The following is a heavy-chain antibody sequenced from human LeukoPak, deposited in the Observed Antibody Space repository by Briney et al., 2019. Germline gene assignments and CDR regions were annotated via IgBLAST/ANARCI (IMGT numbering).Heavy chain of an antibody. CDR3: ARGEIINYFDY. Sequence: GGSLRISCAASGFTVSSNYMSWVRQAPGKGLEWVSVIYSGGSTYYADSVKGRFTISRDNSKNTLYLQMNSLRAEDTAVYYCARGEIINYFDYWGQGTLVTVSS. J-gene: IGHJ4*02. CDR1: GFTVSSNY. V-gene: IGHV3-53*01. CDR2: IYSGGST. D-gene: IGHD5-24*01.